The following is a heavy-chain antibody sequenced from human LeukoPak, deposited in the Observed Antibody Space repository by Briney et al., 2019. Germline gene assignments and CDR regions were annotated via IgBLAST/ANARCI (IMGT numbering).Heavy chain of an antibody. CDR3: ARATYYYDSSGYSDY. V-gene: IGHV3-30-3*01. Sequence: GGSLRLSCAASGFTFSSYAMHWVRQAPGKGLEWVAVISYDGSNKYYADSVKGRFTISRDNAKTSLYLQMNSLRAEDTAVYYCARATYYYDSSGYSDYWGQGTLVTVSS. CDR1: GFTFSSYA. D-gene: IGHD3-22*01. CDR2: ISYDGSNK. J-gene: IGHJ4*02.